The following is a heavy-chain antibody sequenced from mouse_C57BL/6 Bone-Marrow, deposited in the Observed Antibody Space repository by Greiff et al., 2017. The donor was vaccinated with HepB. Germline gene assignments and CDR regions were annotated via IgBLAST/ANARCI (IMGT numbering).Heavy chain of an antibody. CDR1: GYTFTGYW. CDR2: ILPGSGST. CDR3: AREELYYYGSSPYYFDY. Sequence: VQLQQSGAELMKPGASVKLSCKATGYTFTGYWIEWVKQRPGHGLEWIGEILPGSGSTNYNEKFKGKATFTADTSSNTAYMQLSSLTTEDSAIYYCAREELYYYGSSPYYFDYWGQGTTLTVSS. D-gene: IGHD1-1*01. V-gene: IGHV1-9*01. J-gene: IGHJ2*01.